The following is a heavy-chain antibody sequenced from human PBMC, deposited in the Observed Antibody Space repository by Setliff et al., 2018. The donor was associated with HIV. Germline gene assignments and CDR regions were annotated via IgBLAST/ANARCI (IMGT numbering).Heavy chain of an antibody. J-gene: IGHJ4*01. CDR2: INVGKGDT. CDR3: ARGALLAVFDFDH. V-gene: IGHV1-3*01. CDR1: GYTFTTYS. Sequence: ASVKVSCKASGYTFTTYSIHWVRQAPGQSLEWMGWINVGKGDTKYSQELQGRITLTTDTSANTAYMELSSLRSDDTAVYFCARGALLAVFDFDHWGHGTLVNVSS. D-gene: IGHD3-10*01.